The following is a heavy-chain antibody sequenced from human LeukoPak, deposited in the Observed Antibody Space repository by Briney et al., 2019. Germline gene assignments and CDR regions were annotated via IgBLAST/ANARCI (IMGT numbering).Heavy chain of an antibody. Sequence: GGSLRLSCAASGFTFSSYGMGWVRQAPGKGLEWVSSISSSSSYIYYADSVKGRFTISRDNAKNSLYLQMNSLRAEDTAVYYCARDLAAAGREFDYWGQGTLVTVSS. CDR2: ISSSSSYI. V-gene: IGHV3-21*01. CDR1: GFTFSSYG. J-gene: IGHJ4*02. CDR3: ARDLAAAGREFDY. D-gene: IGHD6-13*01.